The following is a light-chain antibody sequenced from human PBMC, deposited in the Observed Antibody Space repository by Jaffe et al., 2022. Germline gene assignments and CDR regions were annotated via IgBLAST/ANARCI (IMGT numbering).Light chain of an antibody. CDR3: GAFGGGNNWL. CDR1: SSDIGRFNY. V-gene: IGLV2-8*01. J-gene: IGLJ2*01. CDR2: DAT. Sequence: QSALTQPPSASGSPGQSVTISCTGASSDIGRFNYVSWYQQHPGKAPKLMIYDATKRPSGVPDRFSGSKSGNTASLTVSGLQADDEADYYCGAFGGGNNWLFGGGTKLTVL.